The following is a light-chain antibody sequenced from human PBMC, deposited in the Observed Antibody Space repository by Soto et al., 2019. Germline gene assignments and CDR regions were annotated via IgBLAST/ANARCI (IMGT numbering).Light chain of an antibody. CDR1: SSNIGSNI. Sequence: QSVLTQPPSASGTPGQRVTISCSGSSSNIGSNIVTWYQQLPGTAPKLLIYGNNQRPSGVPDRFSGSKSGTSASLAISGLQSEDEADYFCAAWDDSLNGPYVFGTGTKVTVL. V-gene: IGLV1-44*01. CDR2: GNN. CDR3: AAWDDSLNGPYV. J-gene: IGLJ1*01.